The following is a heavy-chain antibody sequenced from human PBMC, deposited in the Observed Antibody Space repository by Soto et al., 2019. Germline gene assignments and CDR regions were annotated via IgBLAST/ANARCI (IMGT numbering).Heavy chain of an antibody. Sequence: QITLKESGPTLVKPTETLTLTCSFSGFSLSTSGVGVGWIRQPPGEALEWLALIYWDDDKRYSPSLKSRLTITRDTSKNQVVLTLTNMDPVDTATYYCAHRRVLFYGYSYGSFDYWGQAILVTVSS. J-gene: IGHJ4*02. CDR2: IYWDDDK. D-gene: IGHD4-4*01. CDR3: AHRRVLFYGYSYGSFDY. V-gene: IGHV2-5*02. CDR1: GFSLSTSGVG.